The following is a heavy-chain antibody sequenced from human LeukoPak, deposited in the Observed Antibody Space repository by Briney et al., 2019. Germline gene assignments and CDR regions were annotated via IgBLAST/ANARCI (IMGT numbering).Heavy chain of an antibody. J-gene: IGHJ4*02. V-gene: IGHV4-30-4*08. Sequence: SQTLSLTCTVSGGSISSGDYYWSWIRQPPGKGLEWIGYIYYSGSTYYNPSLKSRVTLSVDTSKNQFSLKLSSVTAADTAVYYCARGRRDCSSTSCYKYDDFWSGYYGAYFDYWGQGTLVTVSS. CDR1: GGSISSGDYY. CDR3: ARGRRDCSSTSCYKYDDFWSGYYGAYFDY. D-gene: IGHD3-3*01. CDR2: IYYSGST.